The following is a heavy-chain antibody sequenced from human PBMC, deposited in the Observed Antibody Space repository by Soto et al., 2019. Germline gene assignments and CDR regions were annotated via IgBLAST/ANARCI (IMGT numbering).Heavy chain of an antibody. J-gene: IGHJ4*02. CDR2: IFPGDSDI. CDR1: GYSFTTYW. Sequence: GESLKISCQGSGYSFTTYWIAWVRQMPGKGLEWMGIIFPGDSDIRYGPSFQGHVAISADKSISTAYLQWSSLEASDTAMYYCARSLHGYGYDFWGQGTMVTVS. V-gene: IGHV5-51*01. D-gene: IGHD5-12*01. CDR3: ARSLHGYGYDF.